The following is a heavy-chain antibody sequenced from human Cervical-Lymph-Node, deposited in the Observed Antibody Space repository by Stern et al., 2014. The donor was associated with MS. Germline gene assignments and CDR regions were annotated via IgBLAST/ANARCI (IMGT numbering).Heavy chain of an antibody. Sequence: QVQLQQWGAGLLKPSETLSLTCDIHGGSFSDYYWSWFRQSPGRGLEWIGDINYTGRTPYHPSFKRRVTVSADMSKNQFSLKLTSGTATDTAVYYCARGIGGTNWWSHGEYFQLWGRGTLVTVSS. V-gene: IGHV4-34*01. CDR2: INYTGRT. J-gene: IGHJ1*01. D-gene: IGHD2-8*02. CDR1: GGSFSDYY. CDR3: ARGIGGTNWWSHGEYFQL.